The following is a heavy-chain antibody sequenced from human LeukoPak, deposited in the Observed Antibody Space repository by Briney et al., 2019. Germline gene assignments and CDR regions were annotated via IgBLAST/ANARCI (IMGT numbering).Heavy chain of an antibody. Sequence: ASVKVSCKASGYTFTGYYMHWVRQAPGQGLEWMGWISAYSGNTNYAQKLQGRVTMTTDTSTSTAYMELRSLRSDDTAVYYCARARYDYVWGSYRSSETFDYWGQGTLVTVSS. CDR2: ISAYSGNT. D-gene: IGHD3-16*02. CDR3: ARARYDYVWGSYRSSETFDY. J-gene: IGHJ4*02. CDR1: GYTFTGYY. V-gene: IGHV1-18*04.